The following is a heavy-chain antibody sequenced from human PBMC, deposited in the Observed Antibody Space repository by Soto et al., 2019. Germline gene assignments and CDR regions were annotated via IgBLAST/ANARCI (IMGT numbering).Heavy chain of an antibody. V-gene: IGHV5-51*01. D-gene: IGHD3-22*01. CDR2: IYPGDSDT. J-gene: IGHJ4*02. CDR1: GYSFTSYW. CDR3: ARQRAYYYDSSGGGPAGD. Sequence: EVQLVQSGAEVKKPGESLKISCKGSGYSFTSYWIGWVRQMPGKGLEWMGIIYPGDSDTRYSPSFQGQVTISADKSISTAYLQWSSLKASDTAMYYCARQRAYYYDSSGGGPAGDWGQGTLVTVSS.